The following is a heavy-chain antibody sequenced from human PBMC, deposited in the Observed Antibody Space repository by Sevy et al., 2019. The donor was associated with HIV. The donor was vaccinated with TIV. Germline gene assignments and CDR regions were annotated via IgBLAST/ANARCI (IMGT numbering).Heavy chain of an antibody. CDR2: ISSTSGYI. Sequence: LSLTCAASGFTFSSFNMNWVRQAPGKGLEWVSSISSTSGYIFYADSVKGRFTISRDNAKNSLYLQMNSLRAEDTAVYYCARAPGGYYFYYLDSWGQGTLVTVSS. CDR1: GFTFSSFN. D-gene: IGHD3-22*01. V-gene: IGHV3-21*01. J-gene: IGHJ4*02. CDR3: ARAPGGYYFYYLDS.